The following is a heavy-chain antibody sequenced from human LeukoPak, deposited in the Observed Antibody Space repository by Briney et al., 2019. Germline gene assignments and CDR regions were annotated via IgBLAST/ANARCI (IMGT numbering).Heavy chain of an antibody. D-gene: IGHD6-13*01. Sequence: SGTLSLTCAVSGGSISSYSWSWIRQPPGKGLEWIGYVYYSGSTNYNPSLKSRVTISADTSKNQFSLKVRSVTAADTAVYYCARDPPQPGITAAGYFDLWGRGTLVTVSS. CDR1: GGSISSYS. J-gene: IGHJ2*01. CDR3: ARDPPQPGITAAGYFDL. V-gene: IGHV4-59*01. CDR2: VYYSGST.